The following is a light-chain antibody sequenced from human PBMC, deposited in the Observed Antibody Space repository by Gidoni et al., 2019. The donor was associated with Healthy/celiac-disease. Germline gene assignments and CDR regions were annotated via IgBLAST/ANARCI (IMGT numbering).Light chain of an antibody. CDR1: QTISSY. CDR3: QQSYSFPRT. CDR2: AAS. J-gene: IGKJ1*01. V-gene: IGKV1-39*01. Sequence: IQMTQSPSSLSASVGDRVTITCRASQTISSYLNWYQQKPGKAPKLPIYAASSLQSGVPSSFSGSGSGTDFTLTISSLQPEDCATYYCQQSYSFPRTFGQGTKVEIK.